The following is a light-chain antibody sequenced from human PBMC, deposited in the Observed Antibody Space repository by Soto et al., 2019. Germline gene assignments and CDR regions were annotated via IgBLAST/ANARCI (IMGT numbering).Light chain of an antibody. CDR3: GTWDNSLGDGHVV. V-gene: IGLV1-51*01. CDR2: DND. J-gene: IGLJ2*01. CDR1: SSNIGNNY. Sequence: QSVLTQPPSVSAAPGQKVTISCSGGSSNIGNNYVSWYQQLPGTAPKLLIYDNDKRPSGIPDRFSGSKSGTSATLGITGLQTGDEADYYCGTWDNSLGDGHVVFGGWTKLTVL.